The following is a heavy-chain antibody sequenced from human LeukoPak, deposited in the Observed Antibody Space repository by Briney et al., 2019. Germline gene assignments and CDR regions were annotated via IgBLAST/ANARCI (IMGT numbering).Heavy chain of an antibody. CDR1: GGSISNYY. J-gene: IGHJ6*03. V-gene: IGHV4-59*01. CDR3: AREGKDIVVVPAAMRYYYYMDV. D-gene: IGHD2-2*01. Sequence: SETLSLTCTVSGGSISNYYWSWIRQPPGKGLEWIGYIYYSGSTNYNPSLKSRVTISVDTSKNQFSLKLSSVTAADTAVYYCAREGKDIVVVPAAMRYYYYMDVWGKGTTVTISS. CDR2: IYYSGST.